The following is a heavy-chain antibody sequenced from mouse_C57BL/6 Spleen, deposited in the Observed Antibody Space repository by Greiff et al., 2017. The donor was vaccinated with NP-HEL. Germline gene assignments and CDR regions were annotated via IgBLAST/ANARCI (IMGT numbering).Heavy chain of an antibody. CDR2: INPGSGGT. J-gene: IGHJ3*01. V-gene: IGHV1-54*01. CDR3: ARDGYYGFFAD. Sequence: QVQLQQSGAELVRPGTSVKVSCKASGYAFTNYLIEWVKQRPGQGLEWIGVINPGSGGTNYNEKFKGKATLTADKSSSTAYMQLSSLTSEDSAVYFCARDGYYGFFADWGQGTLVTVSA. D-gene: IGHD2-3*01. CDR1: GYAFTNYL.